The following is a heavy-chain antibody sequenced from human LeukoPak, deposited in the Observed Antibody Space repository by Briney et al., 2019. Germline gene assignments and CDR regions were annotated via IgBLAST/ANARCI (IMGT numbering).Heavy chain of an antibody. CDR1: GGTFSSYA. CDR2: IIPIFGTA. CDR3: ARGQPYCGGDCYAY. Sequence: ASVKVSCKASGGTFSSYAISWVRQAPGQGLEWMGGIIPIFGTANYAQKFQGRVTITADKSTSTAYMELSSLRSEDTAVYYCARGQPYCGGDCYAYWGQGTLVTVFS. J-gene: IGHJ4*02. D-gene: IGHD2-21*01. V-gene: IGHV1-69*06.